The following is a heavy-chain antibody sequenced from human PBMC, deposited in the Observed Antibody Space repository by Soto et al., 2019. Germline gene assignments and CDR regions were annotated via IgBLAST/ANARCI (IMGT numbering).Heavy chain of an antibody. V-gene: IGHV1-69*12. CDR2: IIPIFGTA. CDR3: ARETKDTAMAIRQYNWFDP. D-gene: IGHD5-18*01. J-gene: IGHJ5*02. Sequence: QVQLVQSGAEVKKPGSSVKVSCKASGGTFSSYAISWVRQAPGQGLEWMGGIIPIFGTANYAQKFQGRVTITADESTSTAYMELSSLRSEDTAVYYCARETKDTAMAIRQYNWFDPWGQGTLVTVSS. CDR1: GGTFSSYA.